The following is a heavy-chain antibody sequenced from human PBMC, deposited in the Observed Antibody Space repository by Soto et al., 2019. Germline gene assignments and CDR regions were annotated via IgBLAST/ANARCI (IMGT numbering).Heavy chain of an antibody. Sequence: QVQLVQSGAEVKKPGSSVKVSCKASGGTFSSYTISWVRQAPGQGLEWMGRIITIRGIANYAQKFQGRVTITADKSTSTAYMELSSLRSEDTAVYYCARELWIAVAGWGYFDYWGQGTLVTVSS. CDR2: IITIRGIA. J-gene: IGHJ4*02. CDR1: GGTFSSYT. CDR3: ARELWIAVAGWGYFDY. D-gene: IGHD6-19*01. V-gene: IGHV1-69*02.